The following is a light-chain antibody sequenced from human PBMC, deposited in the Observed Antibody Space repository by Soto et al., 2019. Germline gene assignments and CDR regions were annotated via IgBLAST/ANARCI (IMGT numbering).Light chain of an antibody. V-gene: IGLV2-23*01. J-gene: IGLJ1*01. CDR1: SSDVGSYNL. CDR2: DAF. Sequence: QSALSQPASVSGSPGQSIAISCTGTSSDVGSYNLASWYQQHPGKAPKLMIYDAFRRPSGVSDRFSGSRSGNTASLTISGLQSEDEADYYCCAYAGSNTYVFGTGTKLTVL. CDR3: CAYAGSNTYV.